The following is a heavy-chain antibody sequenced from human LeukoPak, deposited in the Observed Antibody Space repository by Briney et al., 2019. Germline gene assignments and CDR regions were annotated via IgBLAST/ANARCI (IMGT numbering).Heavy chain of an antibody. Sequence: GASVKVSCKASEYTFTNYAIHWVRQAPGQRLEWMGWINCNSGGTNYAQKFQGRVTMTRDTSISTAYMELSRLRSDDTAVYYCARARYYHSPNGAFDVWGQGTMVTVSP. D-gene: IGHD3-9*01. CDR3: ARARYYHSPNGAFDV. CDR1: EYTFTNYA. V-gene: IGHV1-2*02. J-gene: IGHJ3*01. CDR2: INCNSGGT.